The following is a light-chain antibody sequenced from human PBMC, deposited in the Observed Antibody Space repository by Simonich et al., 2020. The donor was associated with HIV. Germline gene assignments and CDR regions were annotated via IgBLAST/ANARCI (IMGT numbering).Light chain of an antibody. V-gene: IGKV1-39*01. CDR2: KAS. J-gene: IGKJ3*01. Sequence: DIQMTQSPSSLSASVGDRVTITCRASQSSRSYLNWYQQKPGKAPKILIYKASSLESGVPSRFSGSGSGTDYTLTISSLEPEDFALYYCQQRSNWPLTFGPGTKVDIK. CDR3: QQRSNWPLT. CDR1: QSSRSY.